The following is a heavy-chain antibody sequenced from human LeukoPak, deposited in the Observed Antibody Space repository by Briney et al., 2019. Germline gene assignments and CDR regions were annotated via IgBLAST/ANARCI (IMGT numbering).Heavy chain of an antibody. Sequence: SETLSLTCAVSGGSISSGGYSWGWIRQPPGKGLEWIGYIYHSGSTYYNPSLKSRVTISVDRSKNQFSLKLSSVTAADTAVYYCARSSGGIRYSRTPRYFDLWGRGTLVTVSS. D-gene: IGHD3-9*01. J-gene: IGHJ2*01. CDR3: ARSSGGIRYSRTPRYFDL. V-gene: IGHV4-30-2*01. CDR1: GGSISSGGYS. CDR2: IYHSGST.